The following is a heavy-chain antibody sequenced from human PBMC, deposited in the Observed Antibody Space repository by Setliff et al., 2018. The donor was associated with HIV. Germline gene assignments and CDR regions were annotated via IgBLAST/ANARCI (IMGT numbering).Heavy chain of an antibody. CDR1: GGSISSYY. D-gene: IGHD2-15*01. J-gene: IGHJ6*03. CDR2: IFSSGTT. CDR3: AREGWSDHYYYYMDV. V-gene: IGHV4-4*07. Sequence: SETLSLTCSVSGGSISSYYWNWIRQPAGKGLEWIGRIFSSGTTNYNPSLQSRITMSVDTSKNQFSLKLNSVTAADTAVYYCAREGWSDHYYYYMDVW.